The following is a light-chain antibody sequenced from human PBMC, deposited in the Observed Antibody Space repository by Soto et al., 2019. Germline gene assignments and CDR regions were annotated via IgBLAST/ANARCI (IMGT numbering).Light chain of an antibody. Sequence: QSVLTQPPSVSGAPGQRVTISCTGSSSNIGAGYDVHWYQQLPGTAPKLLIYGNINRPSGVPDRFSGSKSGTSGSLAITGLQAEDEADYYCQSYDSSLSGSLFGGGTKVTVL. CDR3: QSYDSSLSGSL. CDR1: SSNIGAGYD. CDR2: GNI. J-gene: IGLJ2*01. V-gene: IGLV1-40*01.